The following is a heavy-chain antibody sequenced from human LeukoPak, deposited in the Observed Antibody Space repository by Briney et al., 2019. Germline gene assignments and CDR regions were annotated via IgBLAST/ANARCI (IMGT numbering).Heavy chain of an antibody. J-gene: IGHJ6*03. V-gene: IGHV3-30-3*01. CDR2: ISYDGSNK. CDR3: ARDPYSSSSVFFYYYMNV. D-gene: IGHD6-6*01. Sequence: GGSLRLSCAASGFSFSSYTMHWVRQAPGKGLEWLAVISYDGSNKYYTGSVEGRFTISRDNSKNMLYLQMNSLRAEDTAVFYCARDPYSSSSVFFYYYMNVWGKGTTVTVSS. CDR1: GFSFSSYT.